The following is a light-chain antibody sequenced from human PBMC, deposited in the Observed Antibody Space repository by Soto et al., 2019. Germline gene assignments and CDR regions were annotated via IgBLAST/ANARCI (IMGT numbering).Light chain of an antibody. Sequence: EIVLTQSPGTLSLSPGERATLSCRASQSVTSSFLAWYQQKPGQAPRLLIYGASNRAIGIPDRFSGSGSGTDFTLTISRLEPEDFAVYYCQHYNNRPLTFGGGTKVDIK. CDR2: GAS. V-gene: IGKV3-20*01. CDR1: QSVTSSF. J-gene: IGKJ4*01. CDR3: QHYNNRPLT.